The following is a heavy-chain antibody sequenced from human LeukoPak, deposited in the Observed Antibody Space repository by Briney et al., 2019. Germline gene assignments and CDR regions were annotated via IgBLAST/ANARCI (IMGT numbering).Heavy chain of an antibody. Sequence: VKVSCKASGYTFTGYYMHWVRRAPGQGLEWMGWINPNSGGTNYAQKFQGRVTMTRDTSISTAYMELSRLTSDDTAVYYCARGLGIITTVIHHWFDPWGRGTLVTVSS. D-gene: IGHD4-17*01. CDR1: GYTFTGYY. CDR3: ARGLGIITTVIHHWFDP. CDR2: INPNSGGT. J-gene: IGHJ5*02. V-gene: IGHV1-2*02.